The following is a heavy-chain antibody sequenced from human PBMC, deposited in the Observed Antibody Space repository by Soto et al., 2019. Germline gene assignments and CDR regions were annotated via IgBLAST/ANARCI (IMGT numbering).Heavy chain of an antibody. V-gene: IGHV1-58*01. CDR1: GFTFTSSA. J-gene: IGHJ6*02. Sequence: ASVKVSCKASGFTFTSSAVQWVRQARGQRPEWIGWIVVGSGNTNYAQKFQERVTITRDMSTSTAYMELSSLRSEDTAVYYCAAEGVTGTPTSYYYYYGMDVWGQGTTVTVSS. CDR3: AAEGVTGTPTSYYYYYGMDV. CDR2: IVVGSGNT. D-gene: IGHD1-7*01.